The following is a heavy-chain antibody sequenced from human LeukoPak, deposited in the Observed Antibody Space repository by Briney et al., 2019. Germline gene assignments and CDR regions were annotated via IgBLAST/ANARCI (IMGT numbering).Heavy chain of an antibody. D-gene: IGHD6-19*01. CDR1: GFTFGTYV. Sequence: GGSLRLSCAASGFTFGTYVMSWVRQAPGMGLEWVSAISGSGAGTYYADSVKGRFTISRDNSKNTLYLQMNSLRAEDTAVYYCARDQTPYSSGWYMVNWGQGTLVTVSS. CDR3: ARDQTPYSSGWYMVN. CDR2: ISGSGAGT. V-gene: IGHV3-23*01. J-gene: IGHJ4*02.